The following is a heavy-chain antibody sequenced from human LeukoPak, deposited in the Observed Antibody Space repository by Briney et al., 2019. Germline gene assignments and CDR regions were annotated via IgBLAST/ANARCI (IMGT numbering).Heavy chain of an antibody. CDR2: IYSGGST. J-gene: IGHJ4*02. CDR3: AKDSPAVVVPAY. CDR1: GFTVSSNY. V-gene: IGHV3-53*01. Sequence: AGGSLRLSCAASGFTVSSNYMSWVRQAPGKGLEWVSVIYSGGSTYYADSVKGRFTISRDNSKNTLYLQMNSLRAEDTAVYYCAKDSPAVVVPAYWGQGTLVTVSS. D-gene: IGHD2-2*01.